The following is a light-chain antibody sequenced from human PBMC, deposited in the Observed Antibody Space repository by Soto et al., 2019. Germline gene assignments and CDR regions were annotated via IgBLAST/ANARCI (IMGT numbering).Light chain of an antibody. CDR1: QDISSA. Sequence: DIQMTQSPSSLSASVGDRVTITCRASQDISSALAWYQQNPGKAPKLLIYAASSLQSGVPSRFSGSGSGTDFSLTISSLQPEDFATYYCQQSYSSPRFTFGPGTKVDIK. CDR2: AAS. V-gene: IGKV1-39*01. J-gene: IGKJ3*01. CDR3: QQSYSSPRFT.